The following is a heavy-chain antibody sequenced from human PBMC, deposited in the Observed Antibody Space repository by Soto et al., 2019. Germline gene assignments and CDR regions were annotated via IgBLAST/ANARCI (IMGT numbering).Heavy chain of an antibody. D-gene: IGHD5-12*01. CDR1: GFTFSSYG. CDR2: IWYDGSNK. Sequence: QVQLVESGGGVVQPGRSLRLSCAASGFTFSSYGMHWVHQAPGKGLEWVAVIWYDGSNKYYADSVKGRFTISRDNSKNTLYLQMNSLRAEDTAVYYCAREMVPYSGYNGGNVVYWGQGTLVTVSS. CDR3: AREMVPYSGYNGGNVVY. V-gene: IGHV3-33*01. J-gene: IGHJ4*02.